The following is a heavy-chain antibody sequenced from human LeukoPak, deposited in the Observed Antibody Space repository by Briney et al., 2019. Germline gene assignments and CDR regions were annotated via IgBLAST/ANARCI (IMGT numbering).Heavy chain of an antibody. CDR3: AGSRDPAGFDY. CDR2: INPNSGGT. CDR1: GYTFTSYG. D-gene: IGHD5-18*01. V-gene: IGHV1-2*02. Sequence: ASVKVSCKASGYTFTSYGISWVRQAPGQGLEWMGWINPNSGGTNYAQKFQGRVTMTRDTSISTAYMELSRLRSDDTAVYYCAGSRDPAGFDYWGQGTLVTVSS. J-gene: IGHJ4*02.